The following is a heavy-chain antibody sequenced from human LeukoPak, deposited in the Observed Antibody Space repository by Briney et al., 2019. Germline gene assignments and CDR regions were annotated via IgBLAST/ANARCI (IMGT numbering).Heavy chain of an antibody. Sequence: PRGSLRLSCAASGFSFSTYGMHWGRQAPGKGLEWVSVISYDGSNKYYADSVKGRFSICRDNSKNTLYLQMNSLRAEDTAVYYCAKLGAGGYNLAYWGQGTLVTVSS. D-gene: IGHD5-24*01. J-gene: IGHJ4*02. V-gene: IGHV3-30*18. CDR1: GFSFSTYG. CDR3: AKLGAGGYNLAY. CDR2: ISYDGSNK.